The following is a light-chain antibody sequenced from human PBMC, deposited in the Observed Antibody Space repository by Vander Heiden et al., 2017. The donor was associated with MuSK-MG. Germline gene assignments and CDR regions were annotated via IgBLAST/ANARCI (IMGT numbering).Light chain of an antibody. J-gene: IGKJ3*01. V-gene: IGKV1-9*01. CDR3: QQLNSYPLT. CDR2: AAS. Sequence: IQLPLSPSSLSASVGDRVTITCRASQLISSYLAWYQQKPGKAPKLLIYAASTLQSGVPSRFSGTGSGTDFTLTISSLQPEDFATYYSQQLNSYPLTFGHGTKVDIK. CDR1: QLISSY.